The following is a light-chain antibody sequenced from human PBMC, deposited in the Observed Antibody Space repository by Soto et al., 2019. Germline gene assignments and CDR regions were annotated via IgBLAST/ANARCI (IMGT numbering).Light chain of an antibody. V-gene: IGKV3-11*01. Sequence: EIVLTQSPATPSLSPGERATLSCRASQSVGSYLVWYQQKPGQAPRLLIYDASKRATGIPVRFSGSGSGADFTLTISSLEPEDFALYYCQQRSNWPLTFGGGTKVEIK. J-gene: IGKJ4*01. CDR3: QQRSNWPLT. CDR2: DAS. CDR1: QSVGSY.